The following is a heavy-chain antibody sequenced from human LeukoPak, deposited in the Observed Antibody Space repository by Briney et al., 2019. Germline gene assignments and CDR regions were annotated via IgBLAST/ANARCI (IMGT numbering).Heavy chain of an antibody. Sequence: SETLSLTCAVYGGSFSGYYWSWIRQPPGKGLEWIGEINHSGSTNYNPSLKSRITISVDTSKNQFSLKLSSVTAADTAVYYCARGRDYDYVWGSYRVYYFDYWGQGTLVTVSS. V-gene: IGHV4-34*01. CDR2: INHSGST. D-gene: IGHD3-16*02. CDR3: ARGRDYDYVWGSYRVYYFDY. J-gene: IGHJ4*02. CDR1: GGSFSGYY.